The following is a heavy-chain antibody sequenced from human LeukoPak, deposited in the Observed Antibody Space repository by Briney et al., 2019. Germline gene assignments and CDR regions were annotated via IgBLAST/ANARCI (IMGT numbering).Heavy chain of an antibody. CDR3: ARVFYGDYGVFYYYYYMDV. Sequence: SEALSLTCTVSGGSIGSYYWSWIRQPPGKGLEWIGYIYYSGSTNYNPSLKSRVTISVDTSKTQFSLKLSSVTAADTAVYYCARVFYGDYGVFYYYYYMDVWGKGTTVTISS. CDR1: GGSIGSYY. J-gene: IGHJ6*03. D-gene: IGHD4-17*01. V-gene: IGHV4-59*01. CDR2: IYYSGST.